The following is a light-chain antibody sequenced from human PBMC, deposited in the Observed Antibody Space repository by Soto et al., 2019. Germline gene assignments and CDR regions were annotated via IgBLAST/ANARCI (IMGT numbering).Light chain of an antibody. CDR1: QSISSW. J-gene: IGKJ1*01. Sequence: IQMTQSPSTLSSSLGDRVTITCRASQSISSWLAWYQQKPGKAPKLLIYDASSLESGVPSRFSGSGSGTDFTLTISSMPPDDFATDYCQQYKSYSTFGQGTKVDIK. CDR3: QQYKSYST. V-gene: IGKV1-5*01. CDR2: DAS.